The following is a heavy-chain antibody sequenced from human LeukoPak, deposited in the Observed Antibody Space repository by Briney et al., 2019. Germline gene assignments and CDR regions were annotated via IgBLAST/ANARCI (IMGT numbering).Heavy chain of an antibody. CDR2: TYYRSKWSN. Sequence: SQTLSLTCAISGDSVSSNSVAWNWIRQSPSRGLEWLGRTYYRSKWSNDYAVSLKGRITINPDTSKNQFSLQLNSVTPEDTAVYYCARDLYTSTFSNWFDPWGQGTLVTVSS. CDR3: ARDLYTSTFSNWFDP. D-gene: IGHD6-13*01. J-gene: IGHJ5*02. V-gene: IGHV6-1*01. CDR1: GDSVSSNSVA.